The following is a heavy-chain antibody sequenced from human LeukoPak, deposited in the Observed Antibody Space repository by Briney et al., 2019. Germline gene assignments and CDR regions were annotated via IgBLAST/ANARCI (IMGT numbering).Heavy chain of an antibody. D-gene: IGHD4-17*01. Sequence: GGSLRLSCAASGFTFSKYAMSWVRQAPGKGLEWVLAISPSDGNTFYAGSVKGRFTISRDNFKNTLSLQMNSLRAEDTALYYCAKDSSVPYGITDWGQGTLVTVSS. CDR3: AKDSSVPYGITD. CDR2: ISPSDGNT. V-gene: IGHV3-23*01. J-gene: IGHJ4*02. CDR1: GFTFSKYA.